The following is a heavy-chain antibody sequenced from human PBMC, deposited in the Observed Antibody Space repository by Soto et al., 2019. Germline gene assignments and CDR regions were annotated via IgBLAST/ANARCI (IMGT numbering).Heavy chain of an antibody. CDR3: ARLIVATSAFDY. CDR1: GGSISSYY. V-gene: IGHV4-59*01. J-gene: IGHJ4*02. CDR2: IYYSGST. D-gene: IGHD5-12*01. Sequence: SETLSLTCTVSGGSISSYYWSWIRQPPGKGLEWIGYIYYSGSTNYNPSLKSRVTISVDTSKNQFSLKLSSVTAADTAVYYCARLIVATSAFDYWGQGTLVTVSS.